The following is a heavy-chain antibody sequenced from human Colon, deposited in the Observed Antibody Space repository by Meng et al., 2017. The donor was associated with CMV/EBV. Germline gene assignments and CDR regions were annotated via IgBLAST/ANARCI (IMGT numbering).Heavy chain of an antibody. V-gene: IGHV5-51*01. J-gene: IGHJ6*02. Sequence: GVSLKISCKASGYIFTTYWIAWARQMPGKGPEWMGMIFPGDSDTTYSSSFQGQVTFSVDQSISTAYLQWNSLKASDTAVYYCVRPIVVDRGGYNGMDVWGQGTTVTVSS. CDR2: IFPGDSDT. CDR1: GYIFTTYW. CDR3: VRPIVVDRGGYNGMDV. D-gene: IGHD2-2*01.